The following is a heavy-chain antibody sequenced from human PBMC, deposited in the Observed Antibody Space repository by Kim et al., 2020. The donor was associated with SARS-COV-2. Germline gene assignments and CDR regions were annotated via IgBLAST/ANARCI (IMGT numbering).Heavy chain of an antibody. V-gene: IGHV1-3*01. CDR1: GYTFTSYA. CDR3: ARGRTAATTTFDF. CDR2: INAGNGNT. Sequence: ASVKVSCKASGYTFTSYAMHWVRQAPGQRLEWMGWINAGNGNTKYSQKFQGRVTIIRDTSASTAYIELSSLISEDTAVYYCARGRTAATTTFDFCGPGTLVTVSS. J-gene: IGHJ4*02. D-gene: IGHD1-1*01.